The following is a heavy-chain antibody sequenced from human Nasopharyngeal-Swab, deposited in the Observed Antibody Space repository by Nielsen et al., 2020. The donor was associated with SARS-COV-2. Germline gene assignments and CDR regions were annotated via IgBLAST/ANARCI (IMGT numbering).Heavy chain of an antibody. Sequence: WVLHATGQSLEWMGWINGDTGNTKYPEKFQGRVTITRDRSTKTAYMELRSLRSEDTAVYYCARERPEHYFDLWGPGTLVTVSS. CDR3: ARERPEHYFDL. D-gene: IGHD2-21*01. J-gene: IGHJ4*02. V-gene: IGHV1-3*01. CDR2: INGDTGNT.